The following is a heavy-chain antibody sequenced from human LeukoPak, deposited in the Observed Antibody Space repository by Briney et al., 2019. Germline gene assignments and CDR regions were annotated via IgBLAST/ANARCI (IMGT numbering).Heavy chain of an antibody. CDR3: AILTTMTTTGGPFDY. CDR2: ITSSGNTI. D-gene: IGHD4-17*01. Sequence: GGSLRLSRAASGFTFSSYEMNWVRQAPGKGRVGLSYITSSGNTIYYAHSVKGLFTISRDNDKNSLYLQMNSLRAEDTAVYYCAILTTMTTTGGPFDYWGQGTLVTVSS. CDR1: GFTFSSYE. J-gene: IGHJ4*02. V-gene: IGHV3-48*03.